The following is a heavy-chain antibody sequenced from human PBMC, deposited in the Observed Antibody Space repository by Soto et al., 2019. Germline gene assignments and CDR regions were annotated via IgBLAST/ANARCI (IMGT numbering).Heavy chain of an antibody. J-gene: IGHJ5*02. CDR1: GFSFSSYA. CDR3: AKGVAVGFHFGSSADRGFDP. Sequence: QVQLVESGGGVVQPGTSLRLACAASGFSFSSYAMHWVRQAPGKGLEWVAALWDDGSNQDYAGSVKGRFTISRDNSKSTVYLQMTSLKAADTAVYYCAKGVAVGFHFGSSADRGFDPWGQGTLFTVSS. V-gene: IGHV3-33*06. D-gene: IGHD6-6*01. CDR2: LWDDGSNQ.